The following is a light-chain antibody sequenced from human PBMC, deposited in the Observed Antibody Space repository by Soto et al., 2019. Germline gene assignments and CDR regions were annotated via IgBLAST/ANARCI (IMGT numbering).Light chain of an antibody. CDR3: QHYNNWPRT. CDR2: GAS. CDR1: QSVSSN. V-gene: IGKV3-15*01. J-gene: IGKJ1*01. Sequence: EIVMTQSPATLSVSPGERATLSSRASQSVSSNLAWYQQKPGQAPRLLIYGASTRPTGIPARFSGSRSGTEFTLTISSLQSEDFAVYYCQHYNNWPRTFGQGTKVEI.